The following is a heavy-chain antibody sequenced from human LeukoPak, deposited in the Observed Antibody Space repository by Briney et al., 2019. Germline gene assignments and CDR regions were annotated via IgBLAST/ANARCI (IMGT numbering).Heavy chain of an antibody. D-gene: IGHD3-10*01. CDR2: ISYDGSNK. V-gene: IGHV3-30-3*01. J-gene: IGHJ6*02. CDR1: EFXFSSYA. CDR3: ATLWFGELKTYYFYYYGVDV. Sequence: GRSLRLSCAASEFXFSSYAMHWVRQAPGKGLEWVAVISYDGSNKYYADSVKGRFTISRDNSKNTLYLQMNSLRAEDTAVYYCATLWFGELKTYYFYYYGVDVWGQGTTVTVSS.